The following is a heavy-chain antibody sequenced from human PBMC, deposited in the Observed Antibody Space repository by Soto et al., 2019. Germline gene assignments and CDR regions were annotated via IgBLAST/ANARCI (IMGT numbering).Heavy chain of an antibody. CDR2: IYWDDDK. CDR1: GFSLSTSGVG. Sequence: GSGPTLVNPTQTLTLSCTFSGFSLSTSGVGVGWIRQPPGKALEWLALIYWDDDKRYSPSLKSRLTITKDTSKNQVVLTMTNMDPVDTATYYCASGYCSGGSCYPHYYYYMDVWGKGTTVTVSS. V-gene: IGHV2-5*02. CDR3: ASGYCSGGSCYPHYYYYMDV. D-gene: IGHD2-15*01. J-gene: IGHJ6*03.